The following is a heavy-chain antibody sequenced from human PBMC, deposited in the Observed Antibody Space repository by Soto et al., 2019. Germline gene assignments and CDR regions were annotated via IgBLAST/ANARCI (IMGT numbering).Heavy chain of an antibody. J-gene: IGHJ4*02. CDR2: MNPNTGNS. CDR1: GYTFTSYD. Sequence: ATVKVSCKSSGYTFTSYDIYWVRQATGQGLEWMGWMNPNTGNSGYAQKFQGRVTMTSDTSISTAHMELSSLRSDDTAVYYCARRAETNGWNGFGADKYYFYFSGPGSLVTVS. CDR3: ARRAETNGWNGFGADKYYFYF. V-gene: IGHV1-8*01. D-gene: IGHD1-1*01.